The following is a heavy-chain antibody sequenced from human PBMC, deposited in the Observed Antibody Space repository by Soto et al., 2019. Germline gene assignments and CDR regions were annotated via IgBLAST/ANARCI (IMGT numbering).Heavy chain of an antibody. Sequence: EVQLLESGGGLVQPGGSLRLSCAASGFTCSTYAMNWVRQAPGNGLEWVSAISGSGGSIHYADSVKGRFTISRDNSKNTRYLQMTSLRDEDTAVYHCVKGYWKGDVWGQGPTVTVSS. CDR2: ISGSGGSI. V-gene: IGHV3-23*01. J-gene: IGHJ6*02. D-gene: IGHD1-1*01. CDR1: GFTCSTYA. CDR3: VKGYWKGDV.